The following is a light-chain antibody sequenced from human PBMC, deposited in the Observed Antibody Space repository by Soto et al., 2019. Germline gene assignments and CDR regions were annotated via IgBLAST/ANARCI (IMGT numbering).Light chain of an antibody. CDR1: SSDVGGYNY. V-gene: IGLV2-11*01. CDR2: DVT. J-gene: IGLJ1*01. CDR3: CSYAGSYTDV. Sequence: QSALTQPRSVSGSPGQSVTISCTGTSSDVGGYNYVSWYQHHPGKAPKLMIYDVTKRPSGVRDRFSASKSGNTASLTISGLQAEDEADYYCCSYAGSYTDVFGTGTKLTVL.